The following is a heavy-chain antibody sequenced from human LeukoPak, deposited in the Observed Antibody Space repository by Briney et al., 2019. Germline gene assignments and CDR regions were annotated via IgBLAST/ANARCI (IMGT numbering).Heavy chain of an antibody. CDR2: IFSRSESI. J-gene: IGHJ4*02. CDR3: ARDGGRDLTGSVY. V-gene: IGHV3-21*04. D-gene: IGHD3-9*01. Sequence: GGSLRLSCAASGFTFGAYTINWVRQAPGKGLEWVSCIFSRSESILYADSVKGRFTISRDNSKNTLYLQMNSLRAEDTAVYYCARDGGRDLTGSVYWGQGTLVTVSS. CDR1: GFTFGAYT.